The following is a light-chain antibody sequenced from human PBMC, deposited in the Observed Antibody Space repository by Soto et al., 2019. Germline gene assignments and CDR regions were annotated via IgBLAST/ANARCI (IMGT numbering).Light chain of an antibody. V-gene: IGLV1-47*01. CDR2: RNN. CDR3: AAWDDRLSVV. J-gene: IGLJ2*01. Sequence: QSVLTQPPSASGTPGQSVTISCSGSSSNIGSNYVYWYQQLPGTAPKLLIYRNNQRPSGVPDRCSGSRSGTSASLAISGLRSEDEADYYCAAWDDRLSVVFCGGTKLTVL. CDR1: SSNIGSNY.